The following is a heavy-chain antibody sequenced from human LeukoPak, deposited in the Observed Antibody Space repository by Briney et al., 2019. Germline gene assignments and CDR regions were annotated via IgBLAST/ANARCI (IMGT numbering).Heavy chain of an antibody. CDR2: INSKNDGGTS. CDR3: ATLGYCANGECYGFDY. Sequence: PGGSLRLSCAVSGLTFSKAWMRWVRQAPGKGLEWVGFINSKNDGGTSDYAAPVKGRFTIYRDDSKNTLYLQMNSLKTADTAVYYCATLGYCANGECYGFDYWGQGTLVTVSS. J-gene: IGHJ4*02. V-gene: IGHV3-15*01. D-gene: IGHD2-8*01. CDR1: GLTFSKAW.